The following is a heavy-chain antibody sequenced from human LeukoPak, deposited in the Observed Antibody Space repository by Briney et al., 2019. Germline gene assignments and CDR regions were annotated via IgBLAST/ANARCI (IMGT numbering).Heavy chain of an antibody. D-gene: IGHD1-26*01. J-gene: IGHJ4*02. CDR1: GFTFSRYS. CDR3: ARGSSNSGSYYDYFDY. Sequence: GGSLRLSCAGAGFTFSRYSMNWVRQAPGKGLEWVSSISTSSIYIYYADSVKGRFTISRDNARNSLFLQLDSLRAEDTAVYYCARGSSNSGSYYDYFDYRGQGALVTVSS. V-gene: IGHV3-21*01. CDR2: ISTSSIYI.